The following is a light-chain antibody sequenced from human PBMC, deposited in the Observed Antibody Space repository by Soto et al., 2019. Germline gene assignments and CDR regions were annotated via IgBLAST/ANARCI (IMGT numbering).Light chain of an antibody. CDR1: QSVNTY. CDR2: GAS. V-gene: IGKV1-39*01. J-gene: IGKJ4*01. Sequence: DIQMTQSPSSLSASVGDRVTITCRASQSVNTYLNCYQQKPGKAPQPLIYGASTLHRGVPSRFSGSGSGTDFTLTISSLQAEDFATYYCQQLSTYPSTFGGGTKVDI. CDR3: QQLSTYPST.